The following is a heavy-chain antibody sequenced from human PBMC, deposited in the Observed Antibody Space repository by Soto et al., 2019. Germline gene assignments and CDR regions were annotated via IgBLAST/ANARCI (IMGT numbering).Heavy chain of an antibody. CDR2: ISGFGTST. Sequence: EVQLVESGGGLVRRGGCLRLSCVASGFTLSSPGLNWIRQSPGKGLEWLSYISGFGTSTYYPDSVKGRFTISRDNAKNSLYLQMDSLRDEDTAVYYCASPAVPDKHEFDYWGQGTLVTVSS. CDR1: GFTLSSPG. D-gene: IGHD6-19*01. J-gene: IGHJ4*02. V-gene: IGHV3-48*02. CDR3: ASPAVPDKHEFDY.